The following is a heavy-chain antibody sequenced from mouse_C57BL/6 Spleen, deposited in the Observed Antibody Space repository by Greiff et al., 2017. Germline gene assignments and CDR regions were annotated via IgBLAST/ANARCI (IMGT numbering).Heavy chain of an antibody. D-gene: IGHD1-1*02. CDR1: GYSITSGYY. V-gene: IGHV3-6*01. J-gene: IGHJ2*01. Sequence: DVQLQESGPGLVKPSQSLSLTCSVTGYSITSGYYWNWIRQFPGNKLEWMGYISYDGSNNYNPSLKNRISITRDTSKNQFFLKLNSVTTEDTATYYCARVGGYYFDYWGQGTTLTVSS. CDR3: ARVGGYYFDY. CDR2: ISYDGSN.